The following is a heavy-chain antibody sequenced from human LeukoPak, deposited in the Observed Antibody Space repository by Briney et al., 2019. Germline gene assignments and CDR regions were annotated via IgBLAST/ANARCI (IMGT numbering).Heavy chain of an antibody. CDR3: ARVSVRDGYNYDIDY. CDR2: IYYSGST. J-gene: IGHJ4*02. V-gene: IGHV4-31*03. CDR1: GGSISSGGYY. D-gene: IGHD5-24*01. Sequence: SQTLSLTCTVSGGSISSGGYYWSWIRQHPGKGLEWIGYIYYSGSTYYNPSLKSRVTISVDTSKNQFSLKLSSVTAADTAVNYCARVSVRDGYNYDIDYWGQGTLVTVSS.